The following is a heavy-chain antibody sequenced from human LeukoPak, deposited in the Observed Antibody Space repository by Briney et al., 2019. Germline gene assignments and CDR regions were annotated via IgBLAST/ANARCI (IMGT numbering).Heavy chain of an antibody. CDR3: ARRGPGATVDY. D-gene: IGHD4/OR15-4a*01. CDR1: GGSFNDYY. Sequence: SETLSLTCAVYGGSFNDYYWSWIRQPPGKGLEWIGEVNHSGRTNYNPSLKSRVTMSQDTSKNQFSLKLRSVTAADTAVYFCARRGPGATVDYWGQGTLVTVSS. J-gene: IGHJ4*02. V-gene: IGHV4-34*01. CDR2: VNHSGRT.